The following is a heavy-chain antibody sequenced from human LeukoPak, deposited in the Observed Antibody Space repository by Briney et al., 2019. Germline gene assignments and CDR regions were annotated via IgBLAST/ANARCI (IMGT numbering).Heavy chain of an antibody. Sequence: ASVKVSCKASGYTFTNYHMHWVRQAPGQGLEWMGWINPNSGGTNYAQKFQGRVTMTRETSISTVHMELSRLRSDDTAVYFCAREKMVGAPKLLDYWGQGTLVTVSS. V-gene: IGHV1-2*02. CDR2: INPNSGGT. CDR1: GYTFTNYH. J-gene: IGHJ4*02. CDR3: AREKMVGAPKLLDY. D-gene: IGHD1-26*01.